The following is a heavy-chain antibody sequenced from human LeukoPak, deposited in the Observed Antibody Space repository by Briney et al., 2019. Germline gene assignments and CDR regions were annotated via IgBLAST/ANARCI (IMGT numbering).Heavy chain of an antibody. CDR3: ARDSGYDLRPTLDY. Sequence: GGSLRLSCAASGFTVSRNYMSWVRQAPGKGLEWVSVIYSGGSTYYGDSVKGRFTISRDNSKNALYLQMNSLRAEDTAAYYCARDSGYDLRPTLDYWGQGTLVTVSS. CDR2: IYSGGST. J-gene: IGHJ4*02. CDR1: GFTVSRNY. D-gene: IGHD5-12*01. V-gene: IGHV3-53*01.